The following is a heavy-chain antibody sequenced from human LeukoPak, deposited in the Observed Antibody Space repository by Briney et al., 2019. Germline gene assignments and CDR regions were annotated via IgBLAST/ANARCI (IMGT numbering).Heavy chain of an antibody. CDR3: ARGGRRTSMPGYSSSLLNY. CDR1: GFTFSSYV. D-gene: IGHD6-13*01. J-gene: IGHJ4*02. CDR2: ISYDGSNE. V-gene: IGHV3-30*04. Sequence: TGGSLRLSCAASGFTFSSYVMHWVRQAPGKGLEWVAIISYDGSNEYYADSVKGRFTISRDNSKNTLYLQMNSLRADDTAVYYCARGGRRTSMPGYSSSLLNYWGQGTLVTVSS.